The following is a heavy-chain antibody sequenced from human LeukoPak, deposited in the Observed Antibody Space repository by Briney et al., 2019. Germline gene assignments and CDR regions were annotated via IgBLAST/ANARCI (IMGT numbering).Heavy chain of an antibody. CDR2: ITSSSYI. V-gene: IGHV3-21*01. CDR1: GFTFSSYS. D-gene: IGHD3-3*01. CDR3: ARVGRTIFGVVHYYFDY. J-gene: IGHJ4*01. Sequence: GGSLRLSCAASGFTFSSYSMHWVRQAPGKGLEWVSSITSSSYIYYADSLEGRFTISRDNAKNSLYLQMNSLRAEDTAVYYCARVGRTIFGVVHYYFDYWGHGTLVTVSS.